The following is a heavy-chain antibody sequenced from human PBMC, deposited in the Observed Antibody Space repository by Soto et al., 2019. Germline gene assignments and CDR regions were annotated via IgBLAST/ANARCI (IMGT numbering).Heavy chain of an antibody. CDR1: GGSISRCSYY. Sequence: QLQLQESGPGLVKPSETLSLTCTVSGGSISRCSYYWGWIRQPPGQGRGWIGSIYYSGSTYYNPSLQSRVTIYVDTSKNQFSLKRSSVTAAATAVYYCARHDYGGFGLWGQGTLVTVSS. CDR2: IYYSGST. CDR3: ARHDYGGFGL. D-gene: IGHD4-17*01. V-gene: IGHV4-39*01. J-gene: IGHJ4*02.